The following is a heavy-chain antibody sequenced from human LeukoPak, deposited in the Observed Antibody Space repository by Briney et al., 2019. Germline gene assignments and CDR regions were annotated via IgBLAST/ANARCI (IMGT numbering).Heavy chain of an antibody. CDR3: ARDLSGSYPHFDY. Sequence: PGGSLRLSCAASGFTFSSYWMHWVRQAPGKGLVWVSRINSDGGSTNYADSVKGRFTISRDNAKNTLYLQMNSLRAEDTAVYYCARDLSGSYPHFDYWGQGTLVTVSS. D-gene: IGHD1-26*01. V-gene: IGHV3-74*01. CDR2: INSDGGST. CDR1: GFTFSSYW. J-gene: IGHJ4*02.